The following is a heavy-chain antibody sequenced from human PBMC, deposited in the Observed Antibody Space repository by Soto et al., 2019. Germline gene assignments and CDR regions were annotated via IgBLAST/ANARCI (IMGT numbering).Heavy chain of an antibody. CDR3: AKGFRVAGTDY. V-gene: IGHV3-30*18. Sequence: QVQLVESGGGVVQPGRSLRLSCAASGFTFSSYGMHWVRQAPGKGLEWVAVISYDGSNKYYADSVKGRFTISRDNSKNTLYLQMNSLRAEDTAVYYCAKGFRVAGTDYWGQGTLVNVSS. CDR1: GFTFSSYG. J-gene: IGHJ4*02. CDR2: ISYDGSNK. D-gene: IGHD6-19*01.